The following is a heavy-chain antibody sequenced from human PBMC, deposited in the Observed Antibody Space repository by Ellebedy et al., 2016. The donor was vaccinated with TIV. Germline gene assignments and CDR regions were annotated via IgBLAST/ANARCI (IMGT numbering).Heavy chain of an antibody. CDR1: GYTFTSYY. J-gene: IGHJ6*02. CDR2: INPSGGST. V-gene: IGHV1-46*01. Sequence: ASVKVSXXASGYTFTSYYMHWVRQAPGQGLEWMGIINPSGGSTSYAQKFQGRVTMTRDTSTSTVYMELSSLRSEDTAVYYCARKNGAVAGNVGYYYYYGMDVWGQGTTVTVSS. D-gene: IGHD6-19*01. CDR3: ARKNGAVAGNVGYYYYYGMDV.